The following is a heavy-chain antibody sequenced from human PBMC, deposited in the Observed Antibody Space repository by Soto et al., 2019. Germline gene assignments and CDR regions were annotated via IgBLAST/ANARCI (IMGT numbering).Heavy chain of an antibody. D-gene: IGHD3-22*01. CDR2: ISYDGSNK. Sequence: QVQLVESGGGVVQPGRSLRLSCAASGFTFSSYGMHWVRQAPGKGLEWVAVISYDGSNKYYADSVKGRFTISRDNSKNTLYLQMNSLRAEDTAVYYCAKDTNYYDSSGYYPNWYFDLWDRGTLVTVSS. CDR1: GFTFSSYG. CDR3: AKDTNYYDSSGYYPNWYFDL. J-gene: IGHJ2*01. V-gene: IGHV3-30*18.